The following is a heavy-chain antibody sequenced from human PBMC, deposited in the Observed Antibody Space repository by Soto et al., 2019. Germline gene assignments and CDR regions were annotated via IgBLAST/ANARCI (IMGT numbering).Heavy chain of an antibody. V-gene: IGHV3-74*01. J-gene: IGHJ3*01. D-gene: IGHD1-26*01. CDR3: ARGDRGAFDL. CDR2: IHSDGSST. Sequence: EVQLVESGGGLVQPGASLRLSCAASGFTFSYYWMHWVRQAPGKGLVWVSRIHSDGSSTTYADSVTGRFTISRDNARNTLNLQMNSLRAEDTAVYYCARGDRGAFDLWGQGTVVTVSS. CDR1: GFTFSYYW.